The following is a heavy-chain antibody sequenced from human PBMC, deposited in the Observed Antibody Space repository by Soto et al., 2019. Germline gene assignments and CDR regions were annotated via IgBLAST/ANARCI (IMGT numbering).Heavy chain of an antibody. J-gene: IGHJ4*02. V-gene: IGHV1-3*01. CDR1: GYTFTGYA. D-gene: IGHD2-2*01. CDR3: ARGYCSSTSCQYYFDF. CDR2: INGGNGDT. Sequence: ASVKVSCKASGYTFTGYAIHWVRQAPGQRHEWMGWINGGNGDTKYPQKFQGRVTITRDTSASTAYMELTSLGSEDTAVYHCARGYCSSTSCQYYFDFWGQGTLVTVSS.